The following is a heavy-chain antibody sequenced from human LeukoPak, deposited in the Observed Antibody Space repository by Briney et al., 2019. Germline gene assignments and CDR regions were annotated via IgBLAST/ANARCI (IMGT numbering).Heavy chain of an antibody. CDR1: GFTFSSYA. CDR3: VRLTAAGRRTDFDY. D-gene: IGHD6-13*01. V-gene: IGHV3-64*01. J-gene: IGHJ4*02. CDR2: ISSNGGST. Sequence: PGGSLRLSCAASGFTFSSYAMHWVRQAPGKGLEYVSAISSNGGSTYYANSVKGRFTISRDNSKNTLYLQMNSLRTEDTAVYYCVRLTAAGRRTDFDYWGQGTLVTVSS.